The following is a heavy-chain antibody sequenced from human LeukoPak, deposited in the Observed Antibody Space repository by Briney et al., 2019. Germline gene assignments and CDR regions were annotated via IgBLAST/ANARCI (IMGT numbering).Heavy chain of an antibody. CDR1: GGSISNYY. CDR2: IYYSGST. D-gene: IGHD5-24*01. V-gene: IGHV4-59*01. Sequence: PLETLSLTCTVSGGSISNYYWSWIRQPPGKGLEWIGYIYYSGSTNYNPSLKSRVTISVDTSKNQFSLKLSSVTAADTAVYYCARDNVGGYNFDYWGQGTLVTVSS. CDR3: ARDNVGGYNFDY. J-gene: IGHJ4*02.